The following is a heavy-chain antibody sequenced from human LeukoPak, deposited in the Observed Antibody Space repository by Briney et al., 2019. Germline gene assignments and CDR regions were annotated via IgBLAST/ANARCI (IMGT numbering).Heavy chain of an antibody. J-gene: IGHJ4*02. CDR3: ATDRKVGTWDPRFNY. CDR2: IRQDESEK. V-gene: IGHV3-7*01. D-gene: IGHD4-23*01. CDR1: EFTFSDYW. Sequence: GGSLRLACSACEFTFSDYWMLWVRQAPGKGLERLAIIRQDESEKNYVDSVKDRFTISRDNAKFSLYLQMNSLRAEDTAIYYCATDRKVGTWDPRFNYWGQGTLVTVSS.